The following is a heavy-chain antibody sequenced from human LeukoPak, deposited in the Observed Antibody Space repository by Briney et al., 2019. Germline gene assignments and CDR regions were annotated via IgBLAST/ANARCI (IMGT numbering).Heavy chain of an antibody. Sequence: SVKVSCKASGGTFSSYAISWVRQAPGQGLEWMGGIIPIFGTANYAQKFQGRVTITTDESTSTAYMELSSLRAEDTAVYYCARDGSWYSYGYYFDYWGQGTLVTVSS. CDR1: GGTFSSYA. D-gene: IGHD5-18*01. V-gene: IGHV1-69*05. CDR2: IIPIFGTA. J-gene: IGHJ4*02. CDR3: ARDGSWYSYGYYFDY.